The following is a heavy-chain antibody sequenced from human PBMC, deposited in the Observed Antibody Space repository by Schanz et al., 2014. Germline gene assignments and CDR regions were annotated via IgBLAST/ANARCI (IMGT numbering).Heavy chain of an antibody. V-gene: IGHV1-69*04. J-gene: IGHJ6*02. D-gene: IGHD3-10*01. Sequence: QVQLVQSGAEVKKPGSSVKVSCKASGGTFSSFGINWVRQAPGQGLEWMGRIIPILGIANYAQKFQGRVTITADKSTFTVYKELSSQRSEDTAVYYCARDGGEVVRGVIEGVNHYYYGMDVWGQGTMVTVSS. CDR2: IIPILGIA. CDR1: GGTFSSFG. CDR3: ARDGGEVVRGVIEGVNHYYYGMDV.